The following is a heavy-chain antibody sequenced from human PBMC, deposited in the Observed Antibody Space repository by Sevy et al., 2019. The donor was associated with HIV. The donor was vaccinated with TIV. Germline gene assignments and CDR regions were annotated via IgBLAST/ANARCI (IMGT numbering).Heavy chain of an antibody. D-gene: IGHD5-18*01. CDR3: AKGGRSYGDSYFDH. CDR2: ISGSGNSA. CDR1: GFTFSISA. Sequence: GGSLRLSCAASGFTFSISAMTWVRQAPGKGLEWVSVISGSGNSAYYADSVKARFTISRDNSKNTLSLQMNSLRAEDTAVYYCAKGGRSYGDSYFDHWGQGTLVTVSS. J-gene: IGHJ4*02. V-gene: IGHV3-23*01.